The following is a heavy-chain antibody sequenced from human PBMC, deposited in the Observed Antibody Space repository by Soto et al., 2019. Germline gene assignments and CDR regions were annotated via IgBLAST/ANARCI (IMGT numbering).Heavy chain of an antibody. CDR2: ISSSSSTI. D-gene: IGHD3-10*01. CDR3: ARVGRPPLWSGELNRYYYYGMDV. Sequence: GGSPRLSCAASGFTFSSYSMNWVRQAPGKGLEWVSYISSSSSTIYYADSVKGRFTISRDNAKNSLYLQMNSLRDEDTAGCYCARVGRPPLWSGELNRYYYYGMDVWGQGTTVTVSS. V-gene: IGHV3-48*02. CDR1: GFTFSSYS. J-gene: IGHJ6*02.